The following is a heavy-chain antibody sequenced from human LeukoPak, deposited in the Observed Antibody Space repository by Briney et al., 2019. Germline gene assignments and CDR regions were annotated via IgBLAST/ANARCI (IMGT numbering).Heavy chain of an antibody. J-gene: IGHJ6*02. CDR1: GFTFSSYA. Sequence: PGGSLRLSCAASGFTFSSYAMSWVRQAPGKGLERVSAISGSGGSTYYADSVKGRFTISRDNSKNTLCLQMNSLRAEDTAVYYCAKSQGGYYYYYGMDVWGQGTTVTVSS. D-gene: IGHD3-16*01. CDR2: ISGSGGST. CDR3: AKSQGGYYYYYGMDV. V-gene: IGHV3-23*01.